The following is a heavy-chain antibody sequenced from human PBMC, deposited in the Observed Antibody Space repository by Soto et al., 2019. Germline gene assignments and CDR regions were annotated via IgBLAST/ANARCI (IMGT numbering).Heavy chain of an antibody. CDR2: ISSSGSTV. D-gene: IGHD2-2*01. V-gene: IGHV3-48*03. CDR1: RFTFSTYE. Sequence: GGSLRLSCAASRFTFSTYEMHWVRHAPGKGLEWVSYISSSGSTVYYADSVKGRFTISRDNTRNSLYLQMNSLRDEDTALYYCVRYCGTTLCNGVAARTFDYWGQGTLVTVSS. CDR3: VRYCGTTLCNGVAARTFDY. J-gene: IGHJ4*02.